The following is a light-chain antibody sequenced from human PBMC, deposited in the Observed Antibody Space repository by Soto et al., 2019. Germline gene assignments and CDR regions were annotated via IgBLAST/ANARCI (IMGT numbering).Light chain of an antibody. CDR1: QSVSRSY. V-gene: IGKV3-20*01. J-gene: IGKJ2*01. CDR2: AAS. CDR3: QQYGSSPPYT. Sequence: EIVLTQSPGTLSLSPGERATLSCRASQSVSRSYLAWYQQKPGQAPRLLIFAASCRATGIPDRFSGSGSGTDFTLTISRLEPEEFAVYFCQQYGSSPPYTFGQGTKVEI.